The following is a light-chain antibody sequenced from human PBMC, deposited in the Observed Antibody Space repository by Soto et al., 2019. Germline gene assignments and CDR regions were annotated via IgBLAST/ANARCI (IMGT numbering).Light chain of an antibody. CDR3: QQRSNWPPST. CDR1: QSVSSY. CDR2: DAS. V-gene: IGKV3-11*01. Sequence: EIVLTQSPATLSLSPGERATLSCRASQSVSSYLAWYQQKPGQAPRLLIYDASNRATGIPARFSGSGSGTDFTLTISSLEPEDFAVYYCQQRSNWPPSTFGPGTKVEIK. J-gene: IGKJ1*01.